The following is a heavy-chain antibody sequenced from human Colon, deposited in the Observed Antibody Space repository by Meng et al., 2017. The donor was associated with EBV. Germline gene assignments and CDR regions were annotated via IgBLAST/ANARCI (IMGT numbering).Heavy chain of an antibody. V-gene: IGHV4-31*03. CDR1: GGSVSSGGYY. Sequence: QLQEPGPGLVKPSQTLSLTCTVSGGSVSSGGYYWTWIRQHPGKGLEWFGHIYYSGSTFYNPSLKRRVIISIDTSKNQFSLNLRSVTAADTAVYYCARVSSGWDYFDYWGQGTLVTVSS. CDR2: IYYSGST. J-gene: IGHJ4*02. CDR3: ARVSSGWDYFDY. D-gene: IGHD6-19*01.